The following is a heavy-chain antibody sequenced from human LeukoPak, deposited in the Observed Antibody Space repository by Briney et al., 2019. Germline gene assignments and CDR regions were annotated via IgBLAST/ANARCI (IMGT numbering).Heavy chain of an antibody. CDR3: ARVPYQLLSPDYYMDV. CDR2: MNPNSGNT. D-gene: IGHD2-2*01. V-gene: IGHV1-8*01. J-gene: IGHJ6*03. CDR1: GYTFTSYD. Sequence: ASVKVSCKASGYTFTSYDINWVRQATGQGLEWMGWMNPNSGNTGYAQKFQGRVTITRNTSISTAYMELSSLRSEDTAVYYCARVPYQLLSPDYYMDVWGKGTTVTVSS.